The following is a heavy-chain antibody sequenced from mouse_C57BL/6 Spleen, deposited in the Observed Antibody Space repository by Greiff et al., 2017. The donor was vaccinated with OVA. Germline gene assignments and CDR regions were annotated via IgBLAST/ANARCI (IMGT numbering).Heavy chain of an antibody. CDR3: ARESLYGNYFDY. Sequence: HVQLKESGPELVKPGASVKISCKASGYAFSSSWMNWVKQRPGKGLEWIGRIYPGDGDTNYNGKFKGKATLTADKSSSTAYMQLSSLTSEDSAVYFCARESLYGNYFDYWGQGTTLTVSS. CDR2: IYPGDGDT. V-gene: IGHV1-82*01. D-gene: IGHD2-1*01. CDR1: GYAFSSSW. J-gene: IGHJ2*01.